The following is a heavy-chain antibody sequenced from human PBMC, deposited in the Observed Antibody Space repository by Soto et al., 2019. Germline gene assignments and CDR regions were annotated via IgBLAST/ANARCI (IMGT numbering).Heavy chain of an antibody. CDR3: AREVQGYSSGWYFRRFDY. CDR2: IYYSGST. J-gene: IGHJ4*02. Sequence: LSLTCTVSGGSISSYYWSWIRQPPGKGLEWIGYIYYSGSTNYNPSLKSRVTISVDTSKNQFSLKLSSVTAADTAVYYCAREVQGYSSGWYFRRFDYWGQGTLVTVSS. CDR1: GGSISSYY. V-gene: IGHV4-59*01. D-gene: IGHD6-19*01.